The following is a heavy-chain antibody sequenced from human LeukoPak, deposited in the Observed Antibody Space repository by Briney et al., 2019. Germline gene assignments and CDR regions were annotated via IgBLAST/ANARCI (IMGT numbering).Heavy chain of an antibody. V-gene: IGHV4-39*01. CDR2: IYYSGST. J-gene: IGHJ3*02. Sequence: SETLSLTCTVSGGSISSSSYYWGWIRQPPGKGLEWIGSIYYSGSTYYNPSLKSRVTISVDTSKNQFSLKLSSVTAADTAVYYCARHPLSGDYDFWSGYYPLGAFDIWGQGTMVTVSS. CDR1: GGSISSSSYY. CDR3: ARHPLSGDYDFWSGYYPLGAFDI. D-gene: IGHD3-3*01.